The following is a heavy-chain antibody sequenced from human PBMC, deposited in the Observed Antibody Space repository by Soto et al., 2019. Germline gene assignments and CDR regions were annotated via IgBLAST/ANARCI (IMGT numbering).Heavy chain of an antibody. Sequence: PGGSLRLSCAASGFTFSSYSMNWVRQAPGKGLEWGSSISSSSSYIYYADSVKGRFTISRDNAKNSLYLQMNSLRAEDTAVYYCARHQYDYVWGSYRHWGQGTLVTVSS. D-gene: IGHD3-16*02. CDR2: ISSSSSYI. CDR1: GFTFSSYS. CDR3: ARHQYDYVWGSYRH. V-gene: IGHV3-21*01. J-gene: IGHJ4*02.